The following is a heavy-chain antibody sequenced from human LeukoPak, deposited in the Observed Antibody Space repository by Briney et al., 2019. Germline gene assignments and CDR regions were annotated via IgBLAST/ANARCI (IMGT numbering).Heavy chain of an antibody. D-gene: IGHD2-21*02. J-gene: IGHJ3*02. CDR3: ARRRLYCGGDCYPQAFDI. V-gene: IGHV4-39*07. CDR2: IYYSGST. CDR1: GGSISSSSYY. Sequence: NSSETLSLTCTVSGGSISSSSYYWGWIRQPPGKGLEWIGSIYYSGSTYYNPSLKSRVTISVDTSKNQFSLKLSSVTAADTAVYYCARRRLYCGGDCYPQAFDIWGQGTMVTVSS.